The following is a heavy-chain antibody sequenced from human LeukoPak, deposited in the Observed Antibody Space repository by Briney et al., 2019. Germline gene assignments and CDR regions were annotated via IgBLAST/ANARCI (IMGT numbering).Heavy chain of an antibody. Sequence: PSETLSLTCTVSGGSISSGGYYWSWIRQPPGKGLEWIGYIYHSGSTYYNPSLKSRVTISVDRSKNQFSLKLSSVTAADTAVYYCARGTQGYFDYWGQGTLVTVSS. CDR3: ARGTQGYFDY. CDR1: GGSISSGGYY. J-gene: IGHJ4*02. V-gene: IGHV4-30-2*01. CDR2: IYHSGST.